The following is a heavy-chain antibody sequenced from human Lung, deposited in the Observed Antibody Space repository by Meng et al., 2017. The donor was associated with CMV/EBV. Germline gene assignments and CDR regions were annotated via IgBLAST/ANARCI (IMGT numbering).Heavy chain of an antibody. V-gene: IGHV3-30*04. CDR1: GFTFSSSA. CDR3: ARGIKEWSYFYYHAMDV. Sequence: GESLKISCAASGFTFSSSAMHWVRQAPGKGLEWVAVVSYDGSHKYYADSVKGRFTISRDNSKNSLYLQMNSLRPEDTAVYYCARGIKEWSYFYYHAMDVWGQGSXVTVSS. D-gene: IGHD3-3*01. CDR2: VSYDGSHK. J-gene: IGHJ6*02.